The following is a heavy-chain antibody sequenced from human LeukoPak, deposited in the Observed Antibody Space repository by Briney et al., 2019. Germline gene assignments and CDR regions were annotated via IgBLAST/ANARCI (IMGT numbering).Heavy chain of an antibody. CDR1: GGSISSYY. V-gene: IGHV4-59*01. CDR2: IYYSGST. J-gene: IGHJ4*02. CDR3: ARTFNYYDSSGYGY. D-gene: IGHD3-22*01. Sequence: SETLSLTCTVSGGSISSYYWSWIRQPPGKGLEWIGYIYYSGSTNYNPSLKSRVTISVDTSKNQFSLKLSSVTAADTAVYYCARTFNYYDSSGYGYWGQGTLVTVSS.